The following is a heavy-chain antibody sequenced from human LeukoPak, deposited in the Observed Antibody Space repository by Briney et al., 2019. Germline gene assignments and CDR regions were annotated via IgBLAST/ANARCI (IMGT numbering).Heavy chain of an antibody. J-gene: IGHJ3*02. CDR1: GYTFTSYD. CDR3: PXGXXXXXXXXXWSXXXXXXXDI. CDR2: INPNSGNT. D-gene: IGHD3-3*01. V-gene: IGHV1-8*01. Sequence: ASVKVSCKASGYTFTSYDINWVRQATGQGLEWMGWINPNSGNTGYAQKFQGRVTMTRNTSISTAYRDLSRLTTDDTAVYYLPXGXXXXXXXXXWSXXXXXXXDIWGQGTMVTVSS.